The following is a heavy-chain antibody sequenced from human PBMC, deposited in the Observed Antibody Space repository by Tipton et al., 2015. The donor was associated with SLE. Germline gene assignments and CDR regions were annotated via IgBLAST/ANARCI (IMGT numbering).Heavy chain of an antibody. CDR1: GGSISSYY. V-gene: IGHV4-59*12. J-gene: IGHJ2*01. D-gene: IGHD4-17*01. CDR2: IYYSGST. Sequence: LRLSCTVSGGSISSYYWSWIRQPAGKGLEWIGYIYYSGSTNYNPSLKSRVTISVDTSKNQFSLKLSSVTAADTAVYYCARCQGSTVTTNWYFDLWGRGTLVTVSS. CDR3: ARCQGSTVTTNWYFDL.